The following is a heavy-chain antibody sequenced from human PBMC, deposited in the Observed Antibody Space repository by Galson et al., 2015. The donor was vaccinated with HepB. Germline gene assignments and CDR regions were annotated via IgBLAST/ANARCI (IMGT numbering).Heavy chain of an antibody. CDR2: ISTYTGDT. CDR3: TTVSKEGGYFDY. Sequence: SVKVSCKASGYTFTSYGISWVRQAPGQGLEWMGWISTYTGDTNYAQKLQGRVTMTTDTSTTTAYMELRSLRSDDTAVYYCTTVSKEGGYFDYWGQGTLVTVSS. D-gene: IGHD4-17*01. V-gene: IGHV1-18*01. J-gene: IGHJ4*02. CDR1: GYTFTSYG.